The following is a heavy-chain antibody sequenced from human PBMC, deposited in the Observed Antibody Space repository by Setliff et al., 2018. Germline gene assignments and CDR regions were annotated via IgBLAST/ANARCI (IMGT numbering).Heavy chain of an antibody. CDR1: GGTFSSQG. V-gene: IGHV1-69*05. CDR3: ARDFLGQWGGKGGLDY. CDR2: IMPIFGTT. Sequence: GASVKVSCKASGGTFSSQGISWVRQAPGQGLEWMGGIMPIFGTTNYARKFQGRVTITTDKSTSTAYMEMSSLRSEDTAVYYCARDFLGQWGGKGGLDYWGQGTLVTVSS. J-gene: IGHJ4*02. D-gene: IGHD6-19*01.